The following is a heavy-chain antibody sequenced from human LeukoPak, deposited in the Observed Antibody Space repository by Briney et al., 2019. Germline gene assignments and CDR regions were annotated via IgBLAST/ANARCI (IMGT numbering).Heavy chain of an antibody. CDR3: ARRAGAYSHPYDY. CDR2: MSGSGGST. Sequence: GGSLRLSCAPSGFTFSSYRMSWVRQALGKGLEWVSAMSGSGGSTYYADSVKGRFTISRDNSKNTLYLQMNSLRAEDTAVYYCARRAGAYSHPYDYWGQGTLVTVSS. J-gene: IGHJ4*02. V-gene: IGHV3-23*01. CDR1: GFTFSSYR. D-gene: IGHD4/OR15-4a*01.